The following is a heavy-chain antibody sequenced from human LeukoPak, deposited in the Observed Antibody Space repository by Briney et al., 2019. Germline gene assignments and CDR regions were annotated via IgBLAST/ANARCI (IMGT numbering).Heavy chain of an antibody. CDR1: GYTLSELS. V-gene: IGHV1-24*01. Sequence: ASVKDSCKVSGYTLSELSMHWVRQPPGKGLEWMGGFDSEDDERVYAQKFQGRVTMTEDTSTDTAYKELSSLRSEDTAIYYCATELRSGYFDYWGQGTLVTVSS. CDR3: ATELRSGYFDY. D-gene: IGHD3-22*01. J-gene: IGHJ4*02. CDR2: FDSEDDER.